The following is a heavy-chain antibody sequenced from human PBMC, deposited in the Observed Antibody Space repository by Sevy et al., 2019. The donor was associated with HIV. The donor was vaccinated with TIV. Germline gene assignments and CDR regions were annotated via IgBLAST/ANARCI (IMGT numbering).Heavy chain of an antibody. V-gene: IGHV3-7*01. Sequence: GGSLRLSCRGSGFTFSSFWMQWVRQAPGKGLEWVANIRHDGNVNYYVAPVKCRFTMSRDNAKNALYLQMDGLRAEDTAVYYYARRYFDLWGQGTQVTVSS. CDR3: ARRYFDL. CDR1: GFTFSSFW. J-gene: IGHJ4*02. CDR2: IRHDGNVN.